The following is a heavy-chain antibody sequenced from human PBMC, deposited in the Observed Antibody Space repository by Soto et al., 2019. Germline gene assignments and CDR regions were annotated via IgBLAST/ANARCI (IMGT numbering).Heavy chain of an antibody. D-gene: IGHD3-16*01. CDR2: TYYRSKWYN. CDR3: ARVWGELYWVIGV. J-gene: IGHJ6*01. CDR1: GDSVSSNSAA. V-gene: IGHV6-1*01. Sequence: TLSLTCAISGDSVSSNSAAWNWIRQSPSRALEWLGRTYYRSKWYNDYAVSVKSRITINPVTSKNQFSLQLNSVTPEDSVVYYGARVWGELYWVIGVRGQGTTGTVSS.